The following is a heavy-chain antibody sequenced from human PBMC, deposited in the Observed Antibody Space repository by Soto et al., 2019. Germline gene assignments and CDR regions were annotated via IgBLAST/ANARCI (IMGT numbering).Heavy chain of an antibody. CDR1: GGTFSSYA. Sequence: QVQLVQSGAEVKKPGSSVKVSCKASGGTFSSYAISWVRQAPGQGLEWMGGIIPIFGTANYAQKFQGRVTITADESTSTAYMELSSLRTEDTAVYFCARVGGASGAFYYYYGMYVWGQGSTVTVSS. V-gene: IGHV1-69*01. CDR2: IIPIFGTA. CDR3: ARVGGASGAFYYYYGMYV. D-gene: IGHD3-10*01. J-gene: IGHJ6*02.